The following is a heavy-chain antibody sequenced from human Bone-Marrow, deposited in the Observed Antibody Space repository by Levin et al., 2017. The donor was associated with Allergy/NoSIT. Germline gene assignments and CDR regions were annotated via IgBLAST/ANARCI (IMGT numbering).Heavy chain of an antibody. CDR1: GFTFIDNY. Sequence: PGGSLRLSCAASGFTFIDNYMGWIRQAPGKGLEWISYISATGSSTYYGDSVRGRFTISRDNAKKSLYLQMNSLRAEDTAVYYCTRDIYKNSLSNIMDVWGPGTTVIVSS. CDR2: ISATGSST. CDR3: TRDIYKNSLSNIMDV. J-gene: IGHJ6*02. D-gene: IGHD1-14*01. V-gene: IGHV3-11*01.